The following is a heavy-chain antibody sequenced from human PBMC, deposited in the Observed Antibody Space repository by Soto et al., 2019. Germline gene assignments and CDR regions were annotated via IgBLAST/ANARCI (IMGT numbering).Heavy chain of an antibody. CDR2: IYYSGST. CDR1: GGSISSGGYY. V-gene: IGHV4-31*01. J-gene: IGHJ5*02. CDR3: ARSVTP. Sequence: QVQLQESGPGLVKPSQTLSLTCTVSGGSISSGGYYWSWIRQHPGKGLEWIGYIYYSGSTYYNPSLKCEVTISAYASKNPFSLKLSSVTSADTEVYYCARSVTPLGQGTLVTVSS. D-gene: IGHD3-10*01.